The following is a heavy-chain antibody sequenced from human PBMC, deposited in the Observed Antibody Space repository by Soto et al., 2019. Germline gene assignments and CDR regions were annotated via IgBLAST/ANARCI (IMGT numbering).Heavy chain of an antibody. CDR2: IKQDGSDK. J-gene: IGHJ3*02. CDR1: GFTFSSYW. D-gene: IGHD1-26*01. Sequence: EVQLVESGGGLVQPGGSLRLSCAASGFTFSSYWMSWVRQAPGKGLEWVANIKQDGSDKYYVDSVKGRFTISRDNAKNSLYLLMNRLRAEDTAVYYCATKGGVRPNNAFDTWGQGTKVTVSS. V-gene: IGHV3-7*03. CDR3: ATKGGVRPNNAFDT.